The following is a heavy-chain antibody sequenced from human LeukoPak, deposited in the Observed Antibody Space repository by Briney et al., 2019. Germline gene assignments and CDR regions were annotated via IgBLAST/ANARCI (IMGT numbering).Heavy chain of an antibody. D-gene: IGHD3-22*01. CDR1: GFTFSSYW. CDR2: IKQDGSEK. V-gene: IGHV3-7*01. Sequence: GGSLRLSCAACGFTFSSYWMSWVRQAPGKGLEWVANIKQDGSEKYYVDSVKGRFTISRDNAKNSLYLQMNSLRAEDTAVYYCATLQYYYDRSGRGGLGDFDCWGQGTLVTVSS. CDR3: ATLQYYYDRSGRGGLGDFDC. J-gene: IGHJ4*02.